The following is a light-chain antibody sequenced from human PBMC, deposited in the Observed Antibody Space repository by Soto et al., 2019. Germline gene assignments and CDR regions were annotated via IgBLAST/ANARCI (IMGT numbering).Light chain of an antibody. Sequence: QSVLTQPAFVSGSPGQSITISCTGTSSDVGGYNYVSWYQQHPGKAPKLMIYDVSNRPSGVSNRFSGSKSGNTASLSISGLQAEDEADYYCSSYTSSITLVFGGGTKVTVL. CDR3: SSYTSSITLV. CDR2: DVS. CDR1: SSDVGGYNY. J-gene: IGLJ2*01. V-gene: IGLV2-14*03.